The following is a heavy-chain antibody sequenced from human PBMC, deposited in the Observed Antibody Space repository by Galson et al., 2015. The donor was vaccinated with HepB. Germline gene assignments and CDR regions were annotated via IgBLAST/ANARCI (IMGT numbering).Heavy chain of an antibody. D-gene: IGHD3-3*01. CDR3: ARPVRFLETNWAFDI. CDR1: GGTFSSYA. CDR2: IIPIFGTA. Sequence: SVKVSCKASGGTFSSYAISWVRQAPGQGLEWVGGIIPIFGTANYAQKFQGRVTITADESTSTAYMELSSLRSEDTAVYYCARPVRFLETNWAFDIWGQGTMVTVSS. J-gene: IGHJ3*02. V-gene: IGHV1-69*13.